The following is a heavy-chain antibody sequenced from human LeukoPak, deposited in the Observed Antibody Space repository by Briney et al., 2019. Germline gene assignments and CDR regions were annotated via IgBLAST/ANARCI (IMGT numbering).Heavy chain of an antibody. J-gene: IGHJ4*02. CDR2: ISAYNGNT. V-gene: IGHV1-18*01. D-gene: IGHD3-10*01. Sequence: ASVKVSCKASGYTFISYHISWVRQAPGQGLEWKGWISAYNGNTNYAQKIQGRVTVTTDTSTSTAYMELRSLRSDDTAVYYCARSYGSGSYDYWGQGTLVTVSS. CDR1: GYTFISYH. CDR3: ARSYGSGSYDY.